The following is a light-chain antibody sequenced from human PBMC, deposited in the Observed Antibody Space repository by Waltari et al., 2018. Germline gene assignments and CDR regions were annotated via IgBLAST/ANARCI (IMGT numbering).Light chain of an antibody. Sequence: EIVLTQSPGTLSLSPGESATLSCRASQTIIANSLAWYQQKPGQAPRLLIYGASNRATGIPDRFSGSGSGTDFTLTISRLEPEDYAVYHCQQYGTSSALTFGGGTKVEIK. CDR2: GAS. V-gene: IGKV3-20*01. CDR1: QTIIANS. J-gene: IGKJ4*01. CDR3: QQYGTSSALT.